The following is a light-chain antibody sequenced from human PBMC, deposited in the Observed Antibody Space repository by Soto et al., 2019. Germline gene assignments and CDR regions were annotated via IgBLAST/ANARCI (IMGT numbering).Light chain of an antibody. Sequence: DIVMTPSPDSLAVSLGERATINCKSSQTVLHGSNYLAWYQQKPRQPPKLLIYWASTRESGVPDRFSGSGSGTEFTLTISSLQAEDVAVYYCQQYYTTPVTFGQGTKVEIK. J-gene: IGKJ1*01. V-gene: IGKV4-1*01. CDR3: QQYYTTPVT. CDR2: WAS. CDR1: QTVLHGSNY.